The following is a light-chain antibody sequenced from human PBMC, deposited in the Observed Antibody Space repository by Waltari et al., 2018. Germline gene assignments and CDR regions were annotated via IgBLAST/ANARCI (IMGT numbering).Light chain of an antibody. CDR1: QSVGTS. V-gene: IGKV3-20*01. CDR3: QHYVRLPAT. Sequence: EIVLTQSPGTLSLSPGERATLSCRASQSVGTSLAWYQQKRGQAPRLIIYGTFSRATGIPDRFSCSGSGTDFSLTISRLEPEDYAVYYCQHYVRLPATFGQGTKVEIK. CDR2: GTF. J-gene: IGKJ1*01.